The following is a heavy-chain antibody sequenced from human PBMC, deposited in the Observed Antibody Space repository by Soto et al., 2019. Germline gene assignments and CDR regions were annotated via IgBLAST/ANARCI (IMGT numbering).Heavy chain of an antibody. CDR3: ARVFRWSSSSWGFDS. J-gene: IGHJ4*02. CDR2: ISAYNAHT. V-gene: IGHV1-18*01. CDR1: GYTFISYG. D-gene: IGHD6-6*01. Sequence: QVQLVQSGAEVKKPGASVKVSCKASGYTFISYGITWVRQAPGQGLEWMGWISAYNAHTNYGQKFQDRVSLTTDTSTNTCYMEMRSLRSDDTAFYFCARVFRWSSSSWGFDSWGQGTLVTVSS.